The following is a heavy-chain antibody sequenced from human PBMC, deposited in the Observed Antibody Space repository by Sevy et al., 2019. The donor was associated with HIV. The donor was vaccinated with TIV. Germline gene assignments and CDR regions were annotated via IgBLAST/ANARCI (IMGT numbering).Heavy chain of an antibody. J-gene: IGHJ4*02. CDR2: VWHSGKNK. V-gene: IGHV3-33*01. CDR1: GFTFNKYG. CDR3: ARDWGQSEPIAF. Sequence: GGSLRLSCAASGFTFNKYGMHWVRQAPGKGLEWVAVVWHSGKNKYYTESLKGRFTASRDNSKNTLYLQMDSLRVEDTAMYYCARDWGQSEPIAFWGQGTLVTVSS. D-gene: IGHD3-16*01.